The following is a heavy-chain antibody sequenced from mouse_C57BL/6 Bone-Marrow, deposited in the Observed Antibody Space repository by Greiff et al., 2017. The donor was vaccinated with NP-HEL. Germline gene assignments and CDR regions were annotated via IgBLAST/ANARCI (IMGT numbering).Heavy chain of an antibody. CDR1: GFSLTSYG. J-gene: IGHJ3*01. CDR3: AKVLGRFAY. CDR2: IWSGGST. Sequence: VQLQESGPGLVQPSQSLSITCTVSGFSLTSYGVHWVRQPPGKGLEWLGVIWSGGSTDYNAAFISRLSISKDNSKSQVFFKMNSLQADDTAIYYCAKVLGRFAYWGQGTLVTVSA. D-gene: IGHD3-3*01. V-gene: IGHV2-4*01.